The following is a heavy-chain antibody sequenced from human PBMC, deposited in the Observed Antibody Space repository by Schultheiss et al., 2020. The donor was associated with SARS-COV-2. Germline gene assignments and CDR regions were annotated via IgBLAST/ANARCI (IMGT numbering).Heavy chain of an antibody. CDR3: ARAGQPLLSSFISSGLSGMDV. D-gene: IGHD2-21*02. J-gene: IGHJ6*02. CDR2: ISWNSGTI. CDR1: GLTFDNYA. V-gene: IGHV3-9*01. Sequence: GLTFDNYAFHWVRQAPGKGLEWVSGISWNSGTIDYADSVKGRFTISRDNAKNSLYLQMNSLRAEDTAVYYCARAGQPLLSSFISSGLSGMDVWGQGTTVTVSS.